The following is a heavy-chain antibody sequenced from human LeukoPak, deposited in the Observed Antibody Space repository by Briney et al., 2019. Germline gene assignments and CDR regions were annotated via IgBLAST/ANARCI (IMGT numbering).Heavy chain of an antibody. CDR3: AIWTSGNY. J-gene: IGHJ4*02. CDR2: MDPSGSQK. D-gene: IGHD1-1*01. V-gene: IGHV3-7*01. Sequence: GGSLRLSCAASGFSFNRSWMNWVRQAPGKGLEWVANMDPSGSQKRYVDSVKGRFTISKDNPGTSLYLEMYSLRAEDTAIYYCAIWTSGNYWGQGTPVTVSS. CDR1: GFSFNRSW.